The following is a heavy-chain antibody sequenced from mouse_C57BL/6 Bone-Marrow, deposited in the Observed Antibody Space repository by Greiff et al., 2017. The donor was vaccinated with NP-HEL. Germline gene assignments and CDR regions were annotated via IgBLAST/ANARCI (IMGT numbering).Heavy chain of an antibody. CDR3: AYYYGSSWFAY. J-gene: IGHJ3*01. Sequence: QVHVKQPGAELVKPGASVKMSCKASGYTFTSYWITWVKQRPGQGLEWIGDIYPGSGSTNYNEKFKSKATLTVDTSSSTAYMQLSSLTSEDSAVYYCAYYYGSSWFAYWGQGTLVTVSA. CDR1: GYTFTSYW. V-gene: IGHV1-55*01. D-gene: IGHD1-1*01. CDR2: IYPGSGST.